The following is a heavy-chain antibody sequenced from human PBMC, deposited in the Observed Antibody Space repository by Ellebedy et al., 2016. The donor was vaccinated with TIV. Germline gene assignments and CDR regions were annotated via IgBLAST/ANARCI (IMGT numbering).Heavy chain of an antibody. J-gene: IGHJ4*02. D-gene: IGHD3-10*01. CDR2: IKSKTDDGTT. V-gene: IGHV3-15*01. Sequence: GGSLRLSXAASGFTFSDAWMTWVRQGPGKGLEWVGRIKSKTDDGTTEYSAPVKGRFTISRDDSENTLYLQMNSLKTEDTAVYYCATYSYNSGSPAHFENWGQGTLVTVSS. CDR1: GFTFSDAW. CDR3: ATYSYNSGSPAHFEN.